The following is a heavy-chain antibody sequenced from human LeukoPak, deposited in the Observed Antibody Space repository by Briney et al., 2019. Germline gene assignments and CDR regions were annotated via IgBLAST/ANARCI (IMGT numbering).Heavy chain of an antibody. CDR1: GGSISSASYY. V-gene: IGHV4-61*02. CDR3: AREREGPYGYLDY. J-gene: IGHJ4*02. CDR2: IYISGST. D-gene: IGHD4-17*01. Sequence: TSETLSLTCTVSGGSISSASYYWSWIPQPAGKGLEWIGRIYISGSTNYKSSLKSRVTISVDTSKNQFSLKLSSVTAADTAVYYCAREREGPYGYLDYWGQGTLVTVSS.